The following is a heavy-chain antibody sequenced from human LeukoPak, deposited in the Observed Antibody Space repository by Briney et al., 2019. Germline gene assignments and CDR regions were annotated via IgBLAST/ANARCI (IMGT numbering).Heavy chain of an antibody. Sequence: PGGSLRLSCAASGFSLSDYYMSWVRQAPGKGLEWISYITNSGSTIYYAESVKGRFTISRDDAKNSLYLQMNNLRAEDTAVYYCARDRDCGTTTCSVDYWGQGTLVTVSS. V-gene: IGHV3-11*01. CDR1: GFSLSDYY. J-gene: IGHJ4*02. CDR2: ITNSGSTI. CDR3: ARDRDCGTTTCSVDY. D-gene: IGHD2-2*01.